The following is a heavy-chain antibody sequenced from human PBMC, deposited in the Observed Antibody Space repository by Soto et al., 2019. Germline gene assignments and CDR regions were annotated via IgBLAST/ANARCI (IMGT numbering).Heavy chain of an antibody. Sequence: QVQLVKSGAEVKKHESSVKVSCKASGGTFSSYAISWVRQAPGQGLEWMGGIIPIFGTANYAQKFQGRVTITADESTSTADMELSSLRSEDTAVYYFASGVYYDSSGYPPYWYFDLWGCGTLVTVSS. V-gene: IGHV1-69*01. D-gene: IGHD3-22*01. CDR2: IIPIFGTA. CDR1: GGTFSSYA. CDR3: ASGVYYDSSGYPPYWYFDL. J-gene: IGHJ2*01.